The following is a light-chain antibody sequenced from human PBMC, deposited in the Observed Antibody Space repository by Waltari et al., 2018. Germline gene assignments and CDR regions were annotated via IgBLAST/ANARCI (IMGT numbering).Light chain of an antibody. CDR2: GAS. V-gene: IGKV3-20*01. J-gene: IGKJ4*01. CDR1: QGVSSTN. Sequence: EIVLTQSPGTLSLSPGERATLSCRASQGVSSTNLAWYQQKPGRPPRLLIYGASSRATGIPDRFSGRGSGTDFTLTISRLEPEDCAVYYCQQYGSSPPDFGGGTKVEIK. CDR3: QQYGSSPPD.